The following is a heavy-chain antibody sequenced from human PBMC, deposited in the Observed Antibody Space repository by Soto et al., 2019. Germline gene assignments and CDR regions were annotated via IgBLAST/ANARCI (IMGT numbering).Heavy chain of an antibody. Sequence: QVQLVQSGAEVKKPGSSVKVSCKASGGSLSNFGISWVRQAPGQGLEWMGGIIPVFGTANYAQKFQGRVTIRADESTSIVYMNVPSLRSDDTAVYYCARGDATKIVVTTYYGMDVWGQGTTVTVSS. CDR3: ARGDATKIVVTTYYGMDV. CDR2: IIPVFGTA. CDR1: GGSLSNFG. D-gene: IGHD4-17*01. J-gene: IGHJ6*02. V-gene: IGHV1-69*12.